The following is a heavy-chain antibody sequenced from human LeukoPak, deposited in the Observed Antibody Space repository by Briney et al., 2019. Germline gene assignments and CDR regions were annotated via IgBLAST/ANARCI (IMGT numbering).Heavy chain of an antibody. D-gene: IGHD3-10*01. CDR3: TRDVWFSFDY. Sequence: GGSLRLSCAASGFTFSGYSMNWVRQAPGKGLEWVAKIKPDGSDKYYVDSVKGRLTISRDNTKNSLYLQMDSLRADDTAVYYCTRDVWFSFDYWGQGTLVTVSS. CDR1: GFTFSGYS. J-gene: IGHJ4*02. CDR2: IKPDGSDK. V-gene: IGHV3-7*01.